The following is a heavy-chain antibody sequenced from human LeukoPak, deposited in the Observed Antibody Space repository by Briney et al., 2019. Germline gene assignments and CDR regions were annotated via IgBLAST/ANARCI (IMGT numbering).Heavy chain of an antibody. J-gene: IGHJ6*02. CDR1: GGSISSYY. CDR3: ASCYYGSGSYPHRYYYYYYGMDV. CDR2: IYYSGST. Sequence: SETLSFTCTVSGGSISSYYWSWIRQPPGKGLEWIGYIYYSGSTNYNPSLKSRVTISVDTSKNQFSLKLSSVTAADTAVYYCASCYYGSGSYPHRYYYYYYGMDVWGQGTTVTVSS. V-gene: IGHV4-59*08. D-gene: IGHD3-10*01.